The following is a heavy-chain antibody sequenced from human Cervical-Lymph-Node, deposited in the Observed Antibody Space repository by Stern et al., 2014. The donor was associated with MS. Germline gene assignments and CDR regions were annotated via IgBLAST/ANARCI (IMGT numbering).Heavy chain of an antibody. CDR1: GFSFSRYA. D-gene: IGHD6-13*01. J-gene: IGHJ4*02. CDR2: IWYDGSNP. V-gene: IGHV3-33*01. CDR3: ASAYSSSHYYFDY. Sequence: VQLVESGGGVAQPGSSLRLSCAASGFSFSRYAMHWVRQAPGKGLEWVALIWYDGSNPYYADSVTGRFTISRDNFKNTLYLQMNSLRAEDTAVYYCASAYSSSHYYFDYWGQGTLVTVSS.